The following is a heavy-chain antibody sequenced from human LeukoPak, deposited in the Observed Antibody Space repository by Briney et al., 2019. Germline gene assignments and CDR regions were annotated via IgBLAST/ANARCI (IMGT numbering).Heavy chain of an antibody. V-gene: IGHV1-46*01. D-gene: IGHD3-22*01. CDR2: INPSGGST. CDR1: GYTFTSYY. Sequence: ASVKVSCKASGYTFTSYYMHWVRQAPGQGLEWMGIINPSGGSTSYAQKFQGRVTMTTDTSTSTAYMELRSLRSDDTAVYYCARDRDDSSGYYYKLMGYWGQGTLVTVSS. CDR3: ARDRDDSSGYYYKLMGY. J-gene: IGHJ4*02.